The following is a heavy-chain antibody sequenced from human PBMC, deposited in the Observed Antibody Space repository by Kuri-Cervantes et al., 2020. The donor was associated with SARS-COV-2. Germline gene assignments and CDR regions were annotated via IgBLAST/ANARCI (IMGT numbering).Heavy chain of an antibody. V-gene: IGHV4-59*01. CDR1: GGSISSYY. CDR2: IYYSGST. J-gene: IGHJ3*02. CDR3: ARSYSGSYRGNAFDI. D-gene: IGHD1-26*01. Sequence: SETLSLTCTVSGGSISSYYWSWIRQPPGKGLEWIGYIYYSGSTNYNPSLKSRVTISVDTSKNQFSLKPSSVTAADTAVYYCARSYSGSYRGNAFDIWGQGTMVTVSS.